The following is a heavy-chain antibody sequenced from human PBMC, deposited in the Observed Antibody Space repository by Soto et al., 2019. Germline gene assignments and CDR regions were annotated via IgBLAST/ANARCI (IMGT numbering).Heavy chain of an antibody. V-gene: IGHV4-4*02. J-gene: IGHJ4*02. CDR2: IYPSGIT. CDR3: AREAYKRGATNPFFDY. Sequence: SETLSLTCAFSCGSIISSNWWTWVRLPPGKGLEWIGEIYPSGITNYSPSLKGRVTMSVDKSKNQFSLKLNSVTAADTAMYYCAREAYKRGATNPFFDYWGQGTLVTV. CDR1: CGSIISSNW. D-gene: IGHD1-26*01.